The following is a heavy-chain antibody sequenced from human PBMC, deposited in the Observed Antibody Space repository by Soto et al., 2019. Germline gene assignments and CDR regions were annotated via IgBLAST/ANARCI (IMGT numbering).Heavy chain of an antibody. V-gene: IGHV4-31*03. J-gene: IGHJ3*02. D-gene: IGHD1-26*01. CDR3: ARDRLLRNGAFDI. CDR2: VYYYRST. CDR1: GGSISSGGYY. Sequence: HVQLQETGPGLVKPSQTMSLTCTVSGGSISSGGYYWSWIRQHPGMGLAWIGYVYYYRSTYYTPPLKSRVTISVDTCKNQSSLKLSSVTAADTAVYDCARDRLLRNGAFDIWGQGTMVTVSS.